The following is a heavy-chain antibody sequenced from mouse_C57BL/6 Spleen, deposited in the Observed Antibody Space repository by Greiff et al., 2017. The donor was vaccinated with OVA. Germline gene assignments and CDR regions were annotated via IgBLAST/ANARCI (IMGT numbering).Heavy chain of an antibody. CDR1: GYTFTSYW. CDR3: ARGLTGWYFDV. J-gene: IGHJ1*03. Sequence: VQLQQSGAELVMPGASVKLSCKASGYTFTSYWMHWVKQRPGQGLEWIGEIDPSDSYTNYNQKFKGKSTLTVDKSSSTAYMQLSSLTSEDSAVYYCARGLTGWYFDVWGTGTTVTVSS. CDR2: IDPSDSYT. D-gene: IGHD4-1*01. V-gene: IGHV1-69*01.